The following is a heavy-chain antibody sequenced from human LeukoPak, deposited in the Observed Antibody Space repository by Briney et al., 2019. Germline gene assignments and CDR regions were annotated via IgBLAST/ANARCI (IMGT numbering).Heavy chain of an antibody. V-gene: IGHV3-48*03. Sequence: GGSLRLSCAASGFTFSSYEMNWVRQAPGKGLEWVSYINSSGSTIYYADSVKGRFTISRDNAKNSLYLQMNSLKAEDTAIYYCARDGGSWYVASWGQGTLVTVSS. CDR3: ARDGGSWYVAS. CDR2: INSSGSTI. J-gene: IGHJ4*02. CDR1: GFTFSSYE. D-gene: IGHD6-13*01.